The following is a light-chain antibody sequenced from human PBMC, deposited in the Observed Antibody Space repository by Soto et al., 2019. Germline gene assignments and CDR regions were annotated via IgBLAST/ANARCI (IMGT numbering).Light chain of an antibody. CDR3: QQRSSWPRT. V-gene: IGKV3-11*01. CDR2: DAS. J-gene: IGKJ1*01. Sequence: EVVLTQSPATLSLSPGERATLSCRASQSVSSYLGWYQQKPGQAPRLLSYDASSRATGIPSRFSGSGFGTDFTLTISSLEPEDFAVYFCQQRSSWPRTFGQGPKVEIK. CDR1: QSVSSY.